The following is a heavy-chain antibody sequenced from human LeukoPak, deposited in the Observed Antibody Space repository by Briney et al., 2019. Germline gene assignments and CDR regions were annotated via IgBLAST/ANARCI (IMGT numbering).Heavy chain of an antibody. D-gene: IGHD6-19*01. CDR3: AKSYSVTGTFPALDY. CDR2: TTSSGSTI. V-gene: IGHV3-48*03. J-gene: IGHJ4*02. Sequence: PGGSLRLSCAASGFTFSSYEMNWVRQAPGKGLEWVSYTTSSGSTIYYADSVKGRFTISRDNAKNSLYLQMNSLRAEDTAVYYCAKSYSVTGTFPALDYWGQGTLVTVSS. CDR1: GFTFSSYE.